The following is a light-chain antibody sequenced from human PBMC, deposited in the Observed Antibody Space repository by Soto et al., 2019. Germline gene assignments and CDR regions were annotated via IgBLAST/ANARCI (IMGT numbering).Light chain of an antibody. CDR1: HSLVCADGNTY. J-gene: IGKJ5*01. V-gene: IGKV2-30*01. CDR2: KIS. CDR3: MQGTHWPLT. Sequence: VVMTQSPLSLPVTLGQPASISCSSTHSLVCADGNTYLQWFQQRPGQSPRRLIYKISNRDSGVPDRFSGSGSGTDFTLQISRVEAEDVGVYYCMQGTHWPLTFGQGTRLEIK.